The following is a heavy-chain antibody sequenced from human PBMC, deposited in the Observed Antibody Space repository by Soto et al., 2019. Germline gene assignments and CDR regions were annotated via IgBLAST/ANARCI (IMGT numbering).Heavy chain of an antibody. J-gene: IGHJ6*02. V-gene: IGHV1-8*02. CDR3: ARGNYYGSGSYWDYYYYYGMDV. Sequence: ASVKVSCKASGYSFAGYYIHWVRQAPGQGLEWMGWMNPNSGNTGYAQKFQGRVTMTRNTSISTAYMELSSLRSEDTAVYYCARGNYYGSGSYWDYYYYYGMDVWGQGTTVTVSS. D-gene: IGHD3-10*01. CDR1: GYSFAGYY. CDR2: MNPNSGNT.